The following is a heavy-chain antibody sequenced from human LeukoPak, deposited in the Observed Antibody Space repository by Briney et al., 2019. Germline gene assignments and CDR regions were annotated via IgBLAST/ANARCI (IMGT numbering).Heavy chain of an antibody. J-gene: IGHJ4*02. CDR1: GFTFSSYG. D-gene: IGHD2-15*01. V-gene: IGHV3-33*01. CDR3: ARVPLRYCSGGSCPPDY. Sequence: GRSLRLSCAASGFTFSSYGMHWVRQAPGKGLEWMAFIWYDGSNKYYADSVKGRFTISRDNSKNTLYLQMNSLRAEDTAVYYCARVPLRYCSGGSCPPDYWGQGTLVTVSS. CDR2: IWYDGSNK.